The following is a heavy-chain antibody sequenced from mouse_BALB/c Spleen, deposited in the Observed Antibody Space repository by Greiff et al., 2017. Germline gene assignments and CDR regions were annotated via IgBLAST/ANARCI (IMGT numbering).Heavy chain of an antibody. D-gene: IGHD2-10*01. CDR3: ARGRAYYGNSYAMDY. Sequence: VQLQQSGAELMKPGASVKISCKATGYTFSSYWIEWVKQRPGHGLEWIGEILPGSGSTNYNEKFKGKATFTADTSSNTAYMQLSSLTSEDSAVYYCARGRAYYGNSYAMDYWGQGTSVTVSS. J-gene: IGHJ4*01. CDR1: GYTFSSYW. V-gene: IGHV1-9*01. CDR2: ILPGSGST.